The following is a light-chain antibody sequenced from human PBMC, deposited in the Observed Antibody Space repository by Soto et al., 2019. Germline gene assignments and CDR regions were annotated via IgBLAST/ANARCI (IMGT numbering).Light chain of an antibody. CDR1: QAVSSIL. CDR2: RAS. Sequence: VVLTQPPGTLSLSPGERATLSCRASQAVSSILLAWYQQKPGQAPRLLIYRASSRATGIPDRFSGSGSGTDFTLTVSRLEPEDFAVYYCQQHGTSPIFGGGTKV. J-gene: IGKJ4*01. V-gene: IGKV3-20*01. CDR3: QQHGTSPI.